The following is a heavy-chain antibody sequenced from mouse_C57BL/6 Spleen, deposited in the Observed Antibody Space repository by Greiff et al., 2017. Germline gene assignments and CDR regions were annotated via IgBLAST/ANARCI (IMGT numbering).Heavy chain of an antibody. Sequence: VQLQQSGPELVKPGASVKISCKASGYSFTGYYMHWVKQSSEKSLEWIGEINPSTGGTSYTQKFKGQATLTVDKSSSTAYMQLKSLTSEDSAVYYCAGGWFHLDYWGQGTTLTVSS. D-gene: IGHD1-1*02. V-gene: IGHV1-43*01. J-gene: IGHJ2*01. CDR3: AGGWFHLDY. CDR2: INPSTGGT. CDR1: GYSFTGYY.